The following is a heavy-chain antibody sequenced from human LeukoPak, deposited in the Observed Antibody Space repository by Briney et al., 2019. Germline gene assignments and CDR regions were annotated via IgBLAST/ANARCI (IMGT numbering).Heavy chain of an antibody. CDR3: ARGGCSGGSCYPNQLDY. Sequence: ASVKVSCKASGYTFTGYYMHWVRQAPGQGLEWVGRINPNSGGTNYAQKFQGRVTMTRDTSISTAYMELSRLRSDDTAVYYCARGGCSGGSCYPNQLDYWGQGTLVTVSS. V-gene: IGHV1-2*06. D-gene: IGHD2-15*01. J-gene: IGHJ4*02. CDR2: INPNSGGT. CDR1: GYTFTGYY.